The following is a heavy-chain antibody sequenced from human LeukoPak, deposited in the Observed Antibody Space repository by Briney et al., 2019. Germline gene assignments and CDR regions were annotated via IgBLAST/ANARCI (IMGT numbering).Heavy chain of an antibody. D-gene: IGHD2-8*02. Sequence: SETLSLTYTVSGGSISRGSYYWSWIRQPAGKGLEWTGRIYTSESTNYNPSFKSRLTISVDTSKNQFSLKLSSVTAADTAVYYCARGYPGGGDAFDIWGQGTMVTVSS. J-gene: IGHJ3*02. CDR1: GGSISRGSYY. V-gene: IGHV4-61*02. CDR3: ARGYPGGGDAFDI. CDR2: IYTSEST.